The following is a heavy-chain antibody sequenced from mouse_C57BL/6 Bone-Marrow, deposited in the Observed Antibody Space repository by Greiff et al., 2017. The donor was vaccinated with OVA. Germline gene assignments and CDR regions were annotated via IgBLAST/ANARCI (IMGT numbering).Heavy chain of an antibody. J-gene: IGHJ2*01. V-gene: IGHV8-8*01. CDR3: ARGYYDLCDY. CDR1: GFSLSTFGMG. Sequence: QVTLKESGPGILQPSQTLSLSCSFSGFSLSTFGMGVGWIRPPSGQGLEWLAHFCWDGAKYYDSALKSRLIISKDTSKNPLFLKIANVDTADTATYYCARGYYDLCDYWGQGTTLTVSS. D-gene: IGHD2-4*01. CDR2: FCWDGAK.